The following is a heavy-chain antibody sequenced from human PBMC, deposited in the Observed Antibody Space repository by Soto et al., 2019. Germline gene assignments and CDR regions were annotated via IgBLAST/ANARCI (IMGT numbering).Heavy chain of an antibody. Sequence: QVQLVASGGGVVQPGRSLRLSCAASGFTFSSYAMHWVRQAPGKGLEWVAVISYDGSNKYYADSVKGRFTISRDNSKNTLYLQMNSLRAADTAVYYCARDSHDYDSSGYSYYFDYWGQGTMVTVSS. CDR1: GFTFSSYA. CDR2: ISYDGSNK. V-gene: IGHV3-30-3*01. CDR3: ARDSHDYDSSGYSYYFDY. D-gene: IGHD3-22*01. J-gene: IGHJ4*02.